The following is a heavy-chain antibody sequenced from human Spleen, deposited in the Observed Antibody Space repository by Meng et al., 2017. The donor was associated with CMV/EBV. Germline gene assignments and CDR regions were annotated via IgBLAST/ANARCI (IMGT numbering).Heavy chain of an antibody. V-gene: IGHV1-69*05. D-gene: IGHD5-18*01. CDR2: IIPLFGTT. Sequence: TFGIDPINWVRQAPGQGLEWMGGIIPLFGTTNYAQRFQGRVTISTDESTTTVYMELSSLRSEDTAVYYCARDWPSGTFTCYGCNWFDPWGQGTLVTVSS. CDR3: ARDWPSGTFTCYGCNWFDP. CDR1: TFGIDP. J-gene: IGHJ5*02.